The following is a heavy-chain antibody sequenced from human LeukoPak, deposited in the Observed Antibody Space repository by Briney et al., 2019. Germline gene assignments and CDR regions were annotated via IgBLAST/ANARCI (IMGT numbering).Heavy chain of an antibody. Sequence: GESLKISCKGSGYIFITYWIAWVRQMPGKGLEWMGIMYPGDSDPRYTPSFQGQVTISADKSISTAYLLWSSLKASDTAMYYCARHGVGSSWFGFDYWGQGTLVTVS. CDR1: GYIFITYW. V-gene: IGHV5-51*01. D-gene: IGHD6-13*01. CDR3: ARHGVGSSWFGFDY. CDR2: MYPGDSDP. J-gene: IGHJ4*02.